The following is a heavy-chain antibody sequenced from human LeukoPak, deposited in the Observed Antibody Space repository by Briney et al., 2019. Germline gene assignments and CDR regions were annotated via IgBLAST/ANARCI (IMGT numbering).Heavy chain of an antibody. CDR3: ARERGGVLWGNWFDP. Sequence: SETLSLTCTVSGYSISSGYYWGWIRQPPGKGLEWIGSIYHSGSTYYNPSLKSRVTISVDTSKNQFSLKLSSVTAADTAVYYCARERGGVLWGNWFDPWGQGTLVTVFS. CDR1: GYSISSGYY. V-gene: IGHV4-38-2*02. CDR2: IYHSGST. D-gene: IGHD3-16*01. J-gene: IGHJ5*02.